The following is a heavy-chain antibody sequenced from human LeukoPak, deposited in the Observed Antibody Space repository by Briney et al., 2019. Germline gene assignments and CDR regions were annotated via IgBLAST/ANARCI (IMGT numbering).Heavy chain of an antibody. D-gene: IGHD6-19*01. CDR2: ISSSSSYI. CDR1: GFTFSSYS. Sequence: GGSLRLSCAASGFTFSSYSMNWVRQAPGKGLEWVSSISSSSSYIYYADSVKGRFTISRDNAKNSLYLQMNSLRSDDTAVYYCATLAVAGPFGYWGQGTLVTVSS. V-gene: IGHV3-21*01. CDR3: ATLAVAGPFGY. J-gene: IGHJ4*02.